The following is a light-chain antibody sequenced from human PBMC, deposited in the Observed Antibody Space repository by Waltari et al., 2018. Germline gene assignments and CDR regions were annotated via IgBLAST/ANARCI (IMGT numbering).Light chain of an antibody. CDR1: QSITKN. Sequence: EIVMTQSPATLSVSPGERATLSCRASQSITKNLAWYQQKPGQAPRLLIYDASTRATGVPARFSGSGSGTEFTLTISSLQSEDFAVYYCQKYDNWPPTFGGGTKVEIK. V-gene: IGKV3-15*01. J-gene: IGKJ4*01. CDR2: DAS. CDR3: QKYDNWPPT.